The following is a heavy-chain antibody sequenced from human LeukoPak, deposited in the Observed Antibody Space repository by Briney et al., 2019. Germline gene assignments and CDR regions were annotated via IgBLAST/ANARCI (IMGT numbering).Heavy chain of an antibody. CDR3: ARHIVVVSTPADWFDP. V-gene: IGHV4-39*01. Sequence: SETLSLTCTVSGGSISSSSYYWGWIRQPPGRGREGIGSTYYTGSTYYNPSLKSRVTISVDTSKNQFSLKLSSVSAADTALYYCARHIVVVSTPADWFDPWGQGTLVTVSS. CDR1: GGSISSSSYY. D-gene: IGHD2-21*01. J-gene: IGHJ5*02. CDR2: TYYTGST.